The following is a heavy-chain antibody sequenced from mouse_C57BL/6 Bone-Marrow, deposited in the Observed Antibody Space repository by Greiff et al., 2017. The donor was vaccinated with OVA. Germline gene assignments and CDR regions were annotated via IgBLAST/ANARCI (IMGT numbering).Heavy chain of an antibody. D-gene: IGHD2-14*01. Sequence: QVTLKVSGPGILQPSQTLSLTCSFSGFSLRTFGMGVGGIRRPSGRGRGWLAHIWLDDEKYDNPALKSRLTISKDTSKNQVFLKIANVDTADTATYYCARYLLEDAMDYWGQGTSVTVSS. V-gene: IGHV8-8*01. CDR3: ARYLLEDAMDY. CDR2: IWLDDEK. CDR1: GFSLRTFGMG. J-gene: IGHJ4*01.